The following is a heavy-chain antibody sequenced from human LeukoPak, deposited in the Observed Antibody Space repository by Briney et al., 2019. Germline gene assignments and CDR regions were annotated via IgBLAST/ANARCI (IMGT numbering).Heavy chain of an antibody. D-gene: IGHD1-7*01. CDR1: GDSIRSGTYH. Sequence: PSETLSLTCTVSGDSIRSGTYHWGWIRQPPGKGLEWIGSIHYTGRTYYNPSLNSRVTISVDTSKNQFSLKLTSVTAADTAVYYCARAYNWNYWGDGYFDYWGQGTLVTVSS. CDR2: IHYTGRT. V-gene: IGHV4-39*07. CDR3: ARAYNWNYWGDGYFDY. J-gene: IGHJ4*02.